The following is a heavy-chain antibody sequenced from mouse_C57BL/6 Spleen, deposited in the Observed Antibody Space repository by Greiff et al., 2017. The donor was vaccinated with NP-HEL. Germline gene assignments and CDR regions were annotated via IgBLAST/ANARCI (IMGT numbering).Heavy chain of an antibody. CDR1: GYSITSGYY. D-gene: IGHD2-1*01. V-gene: IGHV3-6*01. Sequence: DVKLQESGPGLVKPSQSLSLTCSVTGYSITSGYYWNWIRQFPGNKLEWMGYISYDGSNNYNPSLKNRISITRDTSKNQFFLKLNSVTTEDTATYYCAREGDYYGAMDYWGQGTSVTVSS. CDR2: ISYDGSN. J-gene: IGHJ4*01. CDR3: AREGDYYGAMDY.